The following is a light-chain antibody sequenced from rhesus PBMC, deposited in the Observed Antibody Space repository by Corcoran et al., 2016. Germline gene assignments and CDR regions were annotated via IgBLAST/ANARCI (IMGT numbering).Light chain of an antibody. Sequence: DIQMTQSPSSLSASAGDTVTITCRASQGISTYLNWYQQKPGKAPKRLIYAASSLESGVPSRFSGSGSGTEFTLTISSLLPEDIATYYCLQHNSNPWTFGQGTKVEIK. CDR1: QGISTY. J-gene: IGKJ1*01. CDR3: LQHNSNPWT. V-gene: IGKV1-43*01. CDR2: AAS.